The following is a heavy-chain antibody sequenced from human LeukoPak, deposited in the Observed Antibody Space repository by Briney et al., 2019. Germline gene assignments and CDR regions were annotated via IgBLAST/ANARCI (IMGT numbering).Heavy chain of an antibody. Sequence: GGSLRLSCAASGFTVSSNYMSWVRQAPGKGLVWVSVIYSGGSTYYADSVKGRFTISRDNSKNTLYLQMNSLRAEDTAVYYCASPTMVRGVIINDYWGQGTLVTVSS. J-gene: IGHJ4*02. CDR2: IYSGGST. CDR1: GFTVSSNY. D-gene: IGHD3-10*01. CDR3: ASPTMVRGVIINDY. V-gene: IGHV3-66*01.